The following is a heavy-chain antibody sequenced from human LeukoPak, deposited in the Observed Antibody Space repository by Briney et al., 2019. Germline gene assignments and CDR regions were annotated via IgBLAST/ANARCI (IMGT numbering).Heavy chain of an antibody. CDR1: AYTFTSYY. CDR2: INPSGGST. J-gene: IGHJ2*01. CDR3: ARDRGRKRVAFCVGDCYIGYFDL. V-gene: IGHV1-46*01. Sequence: ASVKVSCKASAYTFTSYYMHWGRQAPGQGLEWMGIINPSGGSTSYAQKFQGRVTMTRDTSTSTVYMELSSLRSEDTAVYYCARDRGRKRVAFCVGDCYIGYFDLWGRGTLVTVSS. D-gene: IGHD2-21*02.